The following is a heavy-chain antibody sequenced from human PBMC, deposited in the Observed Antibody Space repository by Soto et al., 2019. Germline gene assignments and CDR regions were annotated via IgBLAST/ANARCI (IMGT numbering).Heavy chain of an antibody. V-gene: IGHV3-23*01. D-gene: IGHD1-26*01. Sequence: QLLQSGGGLVKPGGSQRLSCTASGFTFINNALSWVRQAPGKGLEWVSTVSGNDPSTYCADSVKGRFTISRDNSKNTLYLQMNRLRAGDTAVYYCGRVCGTCDYGLDVWGQGTTVTVSS. CDR2: VSGNDPST. CDR1: GFTFINNA. CDR3: GRVCGTCDYGLDV. J-gene: IGHJ6*02.